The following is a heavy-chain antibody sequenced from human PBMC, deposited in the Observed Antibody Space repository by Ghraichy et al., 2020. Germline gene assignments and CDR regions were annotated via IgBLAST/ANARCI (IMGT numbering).Heavy chain of an antibody. CDR1: GGSISSSNW. CDR3: AGSSGWYGEAFDI. CDR2: IYHSGST. D-gene: IGHD6-19*01. J-gene: IGHJ3*02. V-gene: IGHV4-4*02. Sequence: SETLSLTCAVSGGSISSSNWWSWVRQPPGKGLEWIGEIYHSGSTNYNPSLKSRVTISVDKSKNQFSLKLSSVTAADTAVYYCAGSSGWYGEAFDIWGQGTMVTVSS.